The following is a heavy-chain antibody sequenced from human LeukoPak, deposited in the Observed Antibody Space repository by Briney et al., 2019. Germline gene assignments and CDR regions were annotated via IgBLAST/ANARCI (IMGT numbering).Heavy chain of an antibody. CDR2: IRSKANSYAT. J-gene: IGHJ3*02. Sequence: PGGSLRLSCAASGFTFSNAWMSWVRQAPGKGLEWVGRIRSKANSYATAYAASVKGRFTISRDDSKNTAYLQMNSLKTEDTAVYYCTRPYYYDSSGYRRDIWGQGTMVTVSS. D-gene: IGHD3-22*01. CDR1: GFTFSNAW. V-gene: IGHV3-73*01. CDR3: TRPYYYDSSGYRRDI.